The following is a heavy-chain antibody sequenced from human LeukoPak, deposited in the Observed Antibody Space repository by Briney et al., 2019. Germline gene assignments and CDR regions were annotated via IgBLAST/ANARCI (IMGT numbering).Heavy chain of an antibody. V-gene: IGHV4-39*01. CDR3: ARVDVGATGGLPFDY. Sequence: SETLSLTCTVSGGSISSSSYYWGWIRQPPGKGLEWIGSIYYSGSTYYNPSLKSRVTISVDTSKNQFSLKLSSVTAADTAIYYCARVDVGATGGLPFDYWGQGILVTVSS. CDR1: GGSISSSSYY. D-gene: IGHD1-26*01. J-gene: IGHJ4*02. CDR2: IYYSGST.